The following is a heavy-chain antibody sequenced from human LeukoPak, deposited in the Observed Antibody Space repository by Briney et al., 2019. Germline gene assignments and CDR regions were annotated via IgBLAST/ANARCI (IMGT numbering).Heavy chain of an antibody. J-gene: IGHJ4*02. CDR1: SGSTSSGDSY. CDR3: ARVERADFWSGIGYYFDY. D-gene: IGHD3-3*01. Sequence: SQTLSLTCTVSSGSTSSGDSYWSWVRQPPGKGLEWIGNIYYSGNTYYKPSLKSRVTISVDTSKNQFSLKLSSVTAADTAIYYCARVERADFWSGIGYYFDYWGQGTLVTVSS. V-gene: IGHV4-30-4*01. CDR2: IYYSGNT.